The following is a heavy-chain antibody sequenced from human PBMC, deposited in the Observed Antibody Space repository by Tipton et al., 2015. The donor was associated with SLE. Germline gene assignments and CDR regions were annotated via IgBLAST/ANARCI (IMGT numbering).Heavy chain of an antibody. Sequence: SLRLSCAASGFTFSSHAMHWVRQAPGKGLEWMAVIPYDGNNKYYADSVKGRFTISRDNSKNPLYLQMNSLRPEDTAMYYCARDGAYCSSTSCPGPFYDYWGQGTLVTVSS. V-gene: IGHV3-30*04. CDR1: GFTFSSHA. D-gene: IGHD2-2*01. CDR3: ARDGAYCSSTSCPGPFYDY. CDR2: IPYDGNNK. J-gene: IGHJ4*02.